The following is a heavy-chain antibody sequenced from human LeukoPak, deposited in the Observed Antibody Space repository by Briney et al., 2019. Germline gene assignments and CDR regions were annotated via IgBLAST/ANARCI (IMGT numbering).Heavy chain of an antibody. CDR2: IGGNGATT. Sequence: GGSLRLSCAGSGFTFRTFAMSWVRHSPGKGLEWVSAIGGNGATTLYADSVKGRFTISRDNSQNTLYLQMNSLRAEDTALYFCSKDRGGTLGDYFDYWGQGTLVTVSS. V-gene: IGHV3-23*01. CDR3: SKDRGGTLGDYFDY. J-gene: IGHJ4*02. D-gene: IGHD3-10*01. CDR1: GFTFRTFA.